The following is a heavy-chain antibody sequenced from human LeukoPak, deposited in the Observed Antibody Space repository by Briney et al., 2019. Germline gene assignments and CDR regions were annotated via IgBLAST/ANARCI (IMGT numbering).Heavy chain of an antibody. CDR2: INHSGST. J-gene: IGHJ1*01. Sequence: GSLRLSCAASGFTFSSYSMNWIRQPPGKGLEWIGEINHSGSTNYNPSLKSRVTILVDTSKNQFSLKLSSVTAADTAVYYCARGLRGRVAVAVTRYFQHWGQGTLVTVSS. CDR1: GFTFSSYS. V-gene: IGHV4-34*01. D-gene: IGHD6-19*01. CDR3: ARGLRGRVAVAVTRYFQH.